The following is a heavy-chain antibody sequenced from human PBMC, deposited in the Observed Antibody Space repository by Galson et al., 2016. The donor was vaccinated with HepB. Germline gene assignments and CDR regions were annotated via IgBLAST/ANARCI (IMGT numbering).Heavy chain of an antibody. V-gene: IGHV3-30-3*01. CDR3: ARGGNYQLPPL. Sequence: SLRLSCAASGFTFKSYAMYWVRQAPGKGLEWVAVTSHDGNSNSYADSVKGRFTISRDNSKNTLYLQMNSLRVDDTGVYYCARGGNYQLPPLWGQGTLVTVSS. CDR2: TSHDGNSN. J-gene: IGHJ4*02. CDR1: GFTFKSYA. D-gene: IGHD2-2*01.